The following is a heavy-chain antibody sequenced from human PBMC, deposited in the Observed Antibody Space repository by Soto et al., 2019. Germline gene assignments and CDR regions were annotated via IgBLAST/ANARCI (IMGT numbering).Heavy chain of an antibody. Sequence: SVKVSCKASGGTFSSYAISWVRQAPGQGLEWMGGIIPIFGTANYAQKFQGRVTITADKSTSTAYMELSSLRSEDTAVYYCARDHSVVARSYYYFDLWGRGTLVTVSS. J-gene: IGHJ2*01. CDR2: IIPIFGTA. V-gene: IGHV1-69*06. CDR3: ARDHSVVARSYYYFDL. CDR1: GGTFSSYA. D-gene: IGHD2-15*01.